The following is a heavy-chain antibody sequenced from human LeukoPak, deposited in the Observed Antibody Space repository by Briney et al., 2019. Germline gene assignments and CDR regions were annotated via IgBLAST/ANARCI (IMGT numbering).Heavy chain of an antibody. CDR2: IIPIFGTA. CDR3: ARDLVAVTTDAFDI. V-gene: IGHV1-69*05. Sequence: SVKVSCKASGGTFSSYAISWVRQAPGQGLEWMGRIIPIFGTANYAQKFQGRVTITTDEPTSTAYMELSSLRSEDTAVYYCARDLVAVTTDAFDIWGQGTMVTVSS. CDR1: GGTFSSYA. J-gene: IGHJ3*02. D-gene: IGHD6-19*01.